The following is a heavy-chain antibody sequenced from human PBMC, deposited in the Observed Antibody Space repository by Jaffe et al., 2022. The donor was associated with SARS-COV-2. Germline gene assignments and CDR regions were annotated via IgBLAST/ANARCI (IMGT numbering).Heavy chain of an antibody. Sequence: QVQLQESGPGLVKPSGTLSLTCAVSGEPLSRSNWWSWVRQPPGKGLEWIGEIYHSKNTHYNPSLKSRVAISIDESKNQFSLNLLSVTAADTAVYFCARGGGSYHRIWYLDVWGRGTLVTVSS. CDR3: ARGGGSYHRIWYLDV. J-gene: IGHJ2*01. CDR2: IYHSKNT. V-gene: IGHV4-4*02. D-gene: IGHD1-26*01. CDR1: GEPLSRSNW.